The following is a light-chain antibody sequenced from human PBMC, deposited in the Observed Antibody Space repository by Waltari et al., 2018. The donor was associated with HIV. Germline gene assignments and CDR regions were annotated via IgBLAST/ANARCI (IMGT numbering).Light chain of an antibody. J-gene: IGKJ2*01. V-gene: IGKV3-15*01. CDR2: DAA. CDR3: QQYNIRPRGNT. Sequence: DIVMTQSPAILSVSPGERVTLSCRASLSVGSNLAWYQQKLGQAPRLLIYDAATRAAEIPVRFSGSGSGTEFTLTIDSLQSEDFATYYCQQYNIRPRGNTFGQGTKLQIK. CDR1: LSVGSN.